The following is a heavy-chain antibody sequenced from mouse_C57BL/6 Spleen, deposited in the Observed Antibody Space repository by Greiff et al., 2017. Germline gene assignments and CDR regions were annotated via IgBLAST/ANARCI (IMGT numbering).Heavy chain of an antibody. Sequence: EVMLMESGGGLVKPGGSLKLSCAASGFTFSSYAMSWVRQTPEKRLEWVATISDGGSYTYYPDNVKGRFTISRDNAKNNLYLQMSHLKSEDTAMYYCARDQTGAGAMDYWGQGTSVTVSS. CDR2: ISDGGSYT. J-gene: IGHJ4*01. V-gene: IGHV5-4*01. CDR3: ARDQTGAGAMDY. D-gene: IGHD4-1*01. CDR1: GFTFSSYA.